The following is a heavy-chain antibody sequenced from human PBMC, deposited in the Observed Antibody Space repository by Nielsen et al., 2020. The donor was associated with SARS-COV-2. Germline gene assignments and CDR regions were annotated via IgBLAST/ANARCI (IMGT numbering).Heavy chain of an antibody. J-gene: IGHJ6*03. D-gene: IGHD6-25*01. CDR3: GRASGYYYMDV. V-gene: IGHV3-66*01. CDR1: GFTVSSNY. Sequence: GGSLRLSCAASGFTVSSNYMSWVRQAPGKGLEWVSVIYSGGSTYYADSVKGRFTISSDNSKNTLYLQMNSLRAEDTAVYYCGRASGYYYMDVWGKGTTVTVSS. CDR2: IYSGGST.